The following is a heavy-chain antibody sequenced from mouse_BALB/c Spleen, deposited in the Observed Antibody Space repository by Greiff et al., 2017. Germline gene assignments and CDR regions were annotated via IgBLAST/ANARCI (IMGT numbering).Heavy chain of an antibody. D-gene: IGHD2-3*01. CDR2: IDNYYGGT. Sequence: VQLQQSGPELAKPGASVKISCKASGYSFTGYNMNWVKQSHGKSLEWIGNIDNYYGGTSYNQKFKGKATLTVDKSSSPADMQLKRLTSEDSAVYYCARGDGYYRFAYWGQGTLVTVSA. CDR1: GYSFTGYN. J-gene: IGHJ3*01. V-gene: IGHV1S135*01. CDR3: ARGDGYYRFAY.